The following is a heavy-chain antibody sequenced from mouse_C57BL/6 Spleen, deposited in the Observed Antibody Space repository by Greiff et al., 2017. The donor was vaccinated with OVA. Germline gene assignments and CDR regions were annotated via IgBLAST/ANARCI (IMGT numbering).Heavy chain of an antibody. V-gene: IGHV1-15*01. J-gene: IGHJ4*01. Sequence: VQLQESGAELVRPGASVTLSCKASGYTFTDYEMHWVKQTPVHGLEWIGAIDPETGGTAYNQKFKGKAILTADKSSSTAYMELRSLTSEDSAVYYGTRAYYSNYGVAMDYWGQGTSVTVSS. CDR1: GYTFTDYE. CDR3: TRAYYSNYGVAMDY. D-gene: IGHD2-5*01. CDR2: IDPETGGT.